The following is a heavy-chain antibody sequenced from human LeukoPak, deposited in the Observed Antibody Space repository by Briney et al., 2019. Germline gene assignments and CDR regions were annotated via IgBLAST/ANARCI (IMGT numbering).Heavy chain of an antibody. CDR1: GFTFSSYA. CDR3: VTRRKSTLAN. CDR2: IYYSGST. V-gene: IGHV4-59*05. Sequence: PGGSLRLSCAASGFTFSSYAMSWVRQPPGKGLEWIGGIYYSGSTYYNPSLKSRVTLYIDTSKNQFSLNLRSVTAADTAVYYCVTRRKSTLANWGQGTLVTVSS. J-gene: IGHJ4*02. D-gene: IGHD4-23*01.